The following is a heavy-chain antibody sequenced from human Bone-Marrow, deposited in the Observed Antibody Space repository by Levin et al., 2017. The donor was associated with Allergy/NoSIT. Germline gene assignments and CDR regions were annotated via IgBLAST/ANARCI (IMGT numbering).Heavy chain of an antibody. J-gene: IGHJ4*02. V-gene: IGHV3-69-1*02. CDR2: ISAAGDVV. Sequence: GGSLRLSCAVSGLIFSDYHMNWVRQAPGRGLEWLSYISAAGDVVHYADSVRGRFTISRDNAVNSLYLQMNGLRDEDTAFYYCATDQLNQLGDWNYVFDFWGQGTLVTVSS. D-gene: IGHD1-7*01. CDR3: ATDQLNQLGDWNYVFDF. CDR1: GLIFSDYH.